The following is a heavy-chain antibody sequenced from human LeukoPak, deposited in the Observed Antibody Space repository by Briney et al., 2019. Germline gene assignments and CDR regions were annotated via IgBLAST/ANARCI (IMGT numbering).Heavy chain of an antibody. CDR1: GYSISSGYY. V-gene: IGHV4-38-2*02. D-gene: IGHD3-3*01. CDR3: ARGVNY. J-gene: IGHJ4*02. CDR2: IYHSGST. Sequence: SETLSLTCTVSGYSISSGYYWGWIRQPPGKGLEWIGSIYHSGSTYYNPSLKSRVTISVDTSKNQFSLKLSSVTAADTAVYYCARGVNYWGQGTLVTVSS.